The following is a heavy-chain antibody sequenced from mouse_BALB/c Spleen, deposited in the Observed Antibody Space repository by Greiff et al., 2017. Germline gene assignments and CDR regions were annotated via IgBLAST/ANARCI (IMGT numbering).Heavy chain of an antibody. J-gene: IGHJ4*01. CDR2: IYPGGGYT. Sequence: QVQLQQSGAELVRPGTSVKISCKASGYTFTNYWLGWVKQRPGHGLEWIGDIYPGGGYTNYNEKFKGKATLTADTSSSTAYMQLSSLTSEDSAVYFCARRGQAFYYYGSSYVYYAMDYWGQGTSVTVSS. CDR3: ARRGQAFYYYGSSYVYYAMDY. V-gene: IGHV1-63*02. CDR1: GYTFTNYW. D-gene: IGHD1-1*01.